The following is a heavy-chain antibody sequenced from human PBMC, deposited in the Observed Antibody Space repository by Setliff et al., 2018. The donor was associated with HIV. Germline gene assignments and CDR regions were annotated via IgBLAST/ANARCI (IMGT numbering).Heavy chain of an antibody. J-gene: IGHJ4*02. CDR1: GGSFSGYY. V-gene: IGHV4-34*01. CDR2: INHSGST. CDR3: ARVMIGYSGYDAFDY. D-gene: IGHD5-12*01. Sequence: PSETLSLTCAVYGGSFSGYYWSWIRQPPGKGLEWIGEINHSGSTNYNPSLKSRVTISVDTSKNQFSLKLSSVTAADTAVYYCARVMIGYSGYDAFDYCGQGTLVSVSS.